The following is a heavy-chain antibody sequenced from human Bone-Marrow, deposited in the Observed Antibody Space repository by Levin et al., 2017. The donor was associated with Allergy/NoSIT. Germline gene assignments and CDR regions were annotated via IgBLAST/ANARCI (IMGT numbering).Heavy chain of an antibody. J-gene: IGHJ4*02. V-gene: IGHV3-72*01. D-gene: IGHD4-17*01. CDR1: GFTFSDYY. Sequence: PGGSLRLSCAASGFTFSDYYMDWVRQAPGKGLEWVGRSRNKANSYTTEYAASVKGRFTISRDDSKNSLYLQMNSLKTEDTAVYYCARATVTIQPFDYWGQGTLVTVSS. CDR2: SRNKANSYTT. CDR3: ARATVTIQPFDY.